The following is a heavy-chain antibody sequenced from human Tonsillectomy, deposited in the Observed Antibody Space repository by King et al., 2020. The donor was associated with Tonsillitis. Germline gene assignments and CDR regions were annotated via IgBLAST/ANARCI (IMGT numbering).Heavy chain of an antibody. CDR3: ARGLGYSSGWYAY. J-gene: IGHJ4*02. CDR2: INHSGSP. Sequence: QLQQWGAGLLKPSETLSLTCAVYGGSFSGYYWSWIRQPPGKGLEWIVEINHSGSPNYNPSLKSLVTISVDTSKNQFSLKLSSVTAADTAVYYCARGLGYSSGWYAYWGQGTLVTVSS. CDR1: GGSFSGYY. V-gene: IGHV4-34*01. D-gene: IGHD6-19*01.